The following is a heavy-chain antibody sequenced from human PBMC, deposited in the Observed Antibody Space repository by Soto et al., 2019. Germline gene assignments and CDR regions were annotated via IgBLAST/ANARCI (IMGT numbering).Heavy chain of an antibody. CDR1: GGSISGYY. CDR3: ARGYCSGGSCYWFDY. V-gene: IGHV4-59*01. D-gene: IGHD2-15*01. J-gene: IGHJ4*02. CDR2: IYYSGST. Sequence: PSETLSLTCTVSGGSISGYYWNWIRQPPGKGLEWIGYIYYSGSTNYNPSLKSRVTISLDTSMIQFSLKLSSVTAADTAMYYCARGYCSGGSCYWFDYWGQGTLVTVSS.